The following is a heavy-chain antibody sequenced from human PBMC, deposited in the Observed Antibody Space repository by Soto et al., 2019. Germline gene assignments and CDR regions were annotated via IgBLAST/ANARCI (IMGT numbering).Heavy chain of an antibody. Sequence: PGESLKISCKGSGYSFTSYWIGWVRQMPGKGLEWMGIIYPGDSDTRYSPSFQGQVTISADKSISTAYLQWSSLKASDTAMYYCAGIANYDILTGYPGGWFDPWGQGTLVTVSS. D-gene: IGHD3-9*01. CDR1: GYSFTSYW. J-gene: IGHJ5*02. CDR2: IYPGDSDT. V-gene: IGHV5-51*01. CDR3: AGIANYDILTGYPGGWFDP.